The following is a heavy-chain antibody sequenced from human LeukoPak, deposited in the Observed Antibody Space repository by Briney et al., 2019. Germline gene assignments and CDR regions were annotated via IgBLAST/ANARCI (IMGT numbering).Heavy chain of an antibody. CDR1: GFTFSSYA. CDR3: ARDLEERITIFGVVPYYYYYGMDV. D-gene: IGHD3-3*01. J-gene: IGHJ6*02. Sequence: GSLRLSCAASGFTFSSYAMSWVRQAPGKGLEWVSAIGGSGGSTYYADSVKGRFTISRDNSKNTLYLQMNSLRAEDTAVYYCARDLEERITIFGVVPYYYYYGMDVWGQGTTVTVSS. V-gene: IGHV3-23*01. CDR2: IGGSGGST.